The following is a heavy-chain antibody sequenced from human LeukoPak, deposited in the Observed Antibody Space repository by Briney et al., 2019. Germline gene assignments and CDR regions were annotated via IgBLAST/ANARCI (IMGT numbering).Heavy chain of an antibody. CDR1: GGSFSGYY. CDR3: ARRGYDSSGSHTYYFDY. V-gene: IGHV4-34*01. J-gene: IGHJ4*02. D-gene: IGHD3-22*01. Sequence: PSETLSLTCAVYGGSFSGYYWSWIRRPPGKGLEWIGEINHSGSTNYNPSLKSRVTISVDTSKNQFSLKLSSVTAADTAVYYCARRGYDSSGSHTYYFDYWGQGTLVTVSS. CDR2: INHSGST.